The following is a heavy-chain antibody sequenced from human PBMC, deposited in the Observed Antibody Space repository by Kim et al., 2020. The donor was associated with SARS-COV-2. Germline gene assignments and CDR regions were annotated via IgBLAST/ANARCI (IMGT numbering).Heavy chain of an antibody. CDR1: GFTFSNAW. V-gene: IGHV3-15*01. J-gene: IGHJ4*02. Sequence: GGSLRLSCAASGFTFSNAWMSWVRQAPGKGLEWVGRIKSKTDGGTTDYAAPVKGRFTISRDDSKNTLYLQMNSLKTEDTAVYYCTTEDLYRPAATDYWGQGTLVTVSS. CDR2: IKSKTDGGTT. CDR3: TTEDLYRPAATDY. D-gene: IGHD2-2*01.